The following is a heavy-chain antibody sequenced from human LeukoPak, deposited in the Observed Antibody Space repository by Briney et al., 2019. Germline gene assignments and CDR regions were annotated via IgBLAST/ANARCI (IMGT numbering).Heavy chain of an antibody. CDR2: INPNSGAT. Sequence: ASVKVSCKASGYIFTDYYMHWVRQAPGQGLEWLGWINPNSGATNYEQKFQGRVTMTRDTSITTVYMELRSLISDDTAVYYCASPAGSNYDVLTGPGYCDYWGQGTLVTVSS. D-gene: IGHD3-9*01. CDR1: GYIFTDYY. CDR3: ASPAGSNYDVLTGPGYCDY. V-gene: IGHV1-2*02. J-gene: IGHJ4*02.